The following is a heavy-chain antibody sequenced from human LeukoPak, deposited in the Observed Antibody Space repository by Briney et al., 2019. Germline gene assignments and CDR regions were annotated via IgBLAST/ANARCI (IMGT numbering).Heavy chain of an antibody. V-gene: IGHV3-74*01. CDR2: IKTDGRIT. J-gene: IGHJ4*01. Sequence: GGSLRLSCAASGFTFSSYWMYWVRQAPGKGPVWVSSIKTDGRITNYADSVKGRFTISRDNSKNTLYLQVNSLRPEDTGVYYCARDPVPAAARHFDYWGQGTLVTVSS. D-gene: IGHD2-2*01. CDR1: GFTFSSYW. CDR3: ARDPVPAAARHFDY.